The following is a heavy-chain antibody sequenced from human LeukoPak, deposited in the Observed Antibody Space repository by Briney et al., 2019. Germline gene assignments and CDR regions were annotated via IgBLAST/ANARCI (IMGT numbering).Heavy chain of an antibody. Sequence: SQTLSLTCALSGDSLSSNSAAWHWIRQSPSRGLEWLGSTYYRSKWYNGYAVSVKSRMTINPDTPKNQFSLQLNSVTPEDTAVYYCARGRPLVGATQNAFDIWGQGTMVTVSS. CDR1: GDSLSSNSAA. J-gene: IGHJ3*02. V-gene: IGHV6-1*01. CDR3: ARGRPLVGATQNAFDI. D-gene: IGHD1-26*01. CDR2: TYYRSKWYN.